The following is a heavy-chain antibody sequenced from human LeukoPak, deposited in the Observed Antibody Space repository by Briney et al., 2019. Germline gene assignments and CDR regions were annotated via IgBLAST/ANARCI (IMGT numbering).Heavy chain of an antibody. V-gene: IGHV4-34*01. J-gene: IGHJ2*01. Sequence: SETLSLTCTVSGGSISSYYWSWIRQPPGKGLEWIGEINHSGSTNYNPSLKSRVTISVDTSKNQFSLKLSSVTAADTAVYYCAREAGDRERKTRAWYFDPWGRGTLVTVSS. CDR3: AREAGDRERKTRAWYFDP. CDR2: INHSGST. CDR1: GGSISSYY. D-gene: IGHD1-1*01.